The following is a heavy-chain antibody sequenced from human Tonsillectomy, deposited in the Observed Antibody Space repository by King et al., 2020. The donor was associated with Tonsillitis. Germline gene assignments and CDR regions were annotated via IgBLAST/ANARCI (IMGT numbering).Heavy chain of an antibody. CDR3: ARPKDYGDYDWNFDL. D-gene: IGHD4-17*01. J-gene: IGHJ2*01. V-gene: IGHV4-39*01. Sequence: QLRESGPGLVKPSETLSLTCTVSGGSISRSSYYWGWIRQPPGKGLEWIGSIYYSGSTYYNPSLKSRFTISVDMSKNQFSLKLSSVTAADTAVYYCARPKDYGDYDWNFDLWGRGTLVTVSS. CDR1: GGSISRSSYY. CDR2: IYYSGST.